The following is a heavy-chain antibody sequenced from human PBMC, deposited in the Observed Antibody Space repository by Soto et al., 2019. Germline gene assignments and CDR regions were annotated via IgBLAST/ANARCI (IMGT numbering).Heavy chain of an antibody. CDR3: ARSSVYDFWKNYYMDV. J-gene: IGHJ6*03. D-gene: IGHD3-3*01. CDR1: GGSIGSSSYY. CDR2: IYYSGST. Sequence: PSETLSLTCTVSGGSIGSSSYYWGWIRQPPGKGLEWIGSIYYSGSTYYNPSLKSRVTISVDTSKNQFSLKLSSVTAADTAVYYCARSSVYDFWKNYYMDVWGKGTTVTVSS. V-gene: IGHV4-39*01.